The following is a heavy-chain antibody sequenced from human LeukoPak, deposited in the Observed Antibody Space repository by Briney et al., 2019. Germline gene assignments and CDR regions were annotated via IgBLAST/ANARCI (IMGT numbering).Heavy chain of an antibody. CDR3: ARKLYTSGWYVFDL. Sequence: GASVKVSCKASGDTFTHYIINWVRQATGQGLEWMGWMNPNSGNTGYAQKFQGRVTMTRNTSISTVYMDLSSLKSEDTAVYYCARKLYTSGWYVFDLWGPGTMVSVSS. CDR2: MNPNSGNT. V-gene: IGHV1-8*02. J-gene: IGHJ3*01. D-gene: IGHD6-19*01. CDR1: GDTFTHYI.